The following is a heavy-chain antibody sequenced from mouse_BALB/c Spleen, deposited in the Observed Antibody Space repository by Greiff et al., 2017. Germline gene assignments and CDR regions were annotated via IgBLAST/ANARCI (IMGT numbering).Heavy chain of an antibody. CDR2: ISNGGGST. V-gene: IGHV5-12-2*01. CDR1: GFTFSSYT. J-gene: IGHJ4*01. Sequence: EVKLMESGGGLVQPGGSLKLSCAASGFTFSSYTMSWVRQTPEKRLEWVAYISNGGGSTYYPDTVKGRFTISRDNAKNTLYLQMSSLKSEDTAMYYCARHSYGNSYAMDYWGQGTSVTVSS. CDR3: ARHSYGNSYAMDY. D-gene: IGHD2-1*01.